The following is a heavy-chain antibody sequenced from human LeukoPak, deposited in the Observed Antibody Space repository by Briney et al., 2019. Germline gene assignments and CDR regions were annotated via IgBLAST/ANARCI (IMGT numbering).Heavy chain of an antibody. J-gene: IGHJ3*02. CDR3: ARVGTYYDFWSGPPYAFDI. Sequence: ASVKVSCKASGYTFTGYYMHWVRQAPGQGLEWMGWMNPNSGNTGYAQKFQGRVTITRNTSISTAYMELSSLRSEDTAVYYCARVGTYYDFWSGPPYAFDIWGQGTMVTVSS. D-gene: IGHD3-3*01. CDR2: MNPNSGNT. CDR1: GYTFTGYY. V-gene: IGHV1-8*03.